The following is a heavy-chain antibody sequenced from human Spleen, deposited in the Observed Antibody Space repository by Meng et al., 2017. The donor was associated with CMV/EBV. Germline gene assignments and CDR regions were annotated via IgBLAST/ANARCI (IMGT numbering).Heavy chain of an antibody. CDR2: IHHTGST. J-gene: IGHJ4*02. D-gene: IGHD3-10*01. Sequence: CAVYGGSFSGSYLRWIRQPPGKRLEWIGEIHHTGSTNYNPSLKSRVTISVDTSKNQFSLKLSSVTAADTAVYYCARSYESSGSDVGYWGQGNLVTVSS. CDR3: ARSYESSGSDVGY. CDR1: GGSFSGSY. V-gene: IGHV4-34*01.